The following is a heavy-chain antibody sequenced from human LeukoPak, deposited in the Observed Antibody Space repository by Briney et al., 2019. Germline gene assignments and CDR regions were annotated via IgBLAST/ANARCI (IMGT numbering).Heavy chain of an antibody. Sequence: PGGSLRLSCAASGFTFSSYGMHWVRQAPGKGLEWVAVISYDGSNKYYADSVKGRFTISRDNSKNTLYLQMNSLRAEDTAVYYCARYSWSIGWFDPWGQGTLVTVSS. CDR3: ARYSWSIGWFDP. V-gene: IGHV3-30*03. D-gene: IGHD6-6*01. J-gene: IGHJ5*02. CDR1: GFTFSSYG. CDR2: ISYDGSNK.